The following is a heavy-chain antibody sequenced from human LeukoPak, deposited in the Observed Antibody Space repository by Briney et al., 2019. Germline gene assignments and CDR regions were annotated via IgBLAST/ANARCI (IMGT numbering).Heavy chain of an antibody. J-gene: IGHJ3*02. D-gene: IGHD2-21*01. CDR2: IIPIFGTA. Sequence: ASVKVSCKASGGTFSSYAISWVRQAPGQGLEWMGGIIPIFGTANYAQKFQGRVTITTDESTSTAYMELSSLRSEDTAVYYCARASNALYCGGDCYAAFDIWGQGTMVTVSS. CDR1: GGTFSSYA. V-gene: IGHV1-69*05. CDR3: ARASNALYCGGDCYAAFDI.